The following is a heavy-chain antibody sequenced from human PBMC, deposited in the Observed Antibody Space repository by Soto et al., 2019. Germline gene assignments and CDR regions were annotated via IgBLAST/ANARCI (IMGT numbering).Heavy chain of an antibody. V-gene: IGHV4-31*03. D-gene: IGHD3-10*01. CDR2: IYYSGRT. J-gene: IGHJ5*02. CDR1: GGSISSGGYY. Sequence: QVQLQESGPGLVKPSQTLSLTCTVSGGSISSGGYYWSWIRQHPGKGLEWIGYIYYSGRTYYNPSLNSRVTIAADTSKNQFSLKLSSVTAADTAVYYCARGVKGLYYYRSEPCHWCDPWGQGTLVTVSS. CDR3: ARGVKGLYYYRSEPCHWCDP.